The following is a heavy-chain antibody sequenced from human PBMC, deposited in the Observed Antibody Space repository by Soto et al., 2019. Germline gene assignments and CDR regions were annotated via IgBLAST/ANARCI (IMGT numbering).Heavy chain of an antibody. J-gene: IGHJ4*02. Sequence: WGSLRLSCAASGFTFSSYWMSWVRQAPGKGLEWVANIKQDGSEKYYVDSVKGRFTISRDNAKNSLYLQMNSLRAEDTAVYYCANLSNKYYFDYWGQGTLVTVSS. CDR3: ANLSNKYYFDY. CDR2: IKQDGSEK. V-gene: IGHV3-7*03. CDR1: GFTFSSYW. D-gene: IGHD2-8*01.